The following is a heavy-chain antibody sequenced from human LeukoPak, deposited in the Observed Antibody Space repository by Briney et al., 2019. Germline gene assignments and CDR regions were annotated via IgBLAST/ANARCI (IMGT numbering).Heavy chain of an antibody. CDR1: GFTFSDYY. J-gene: IGHJ5*02. D-gene: IGHD6-13*01. Sequence: GGSLRLSCAASGFTFSDYYMSWIRQAPGKGLEWVSYISSSSSYTNYADSVKGRFAISRDNAKNSLYLQMNGLRAEDTAVYYCARDQVAAAGWFDPWGQGTLVTVSS. V-gene: IGHV3-11*05. CDR3: ARDQVAAAGWFDP. CDR2: ISSSSSYT.